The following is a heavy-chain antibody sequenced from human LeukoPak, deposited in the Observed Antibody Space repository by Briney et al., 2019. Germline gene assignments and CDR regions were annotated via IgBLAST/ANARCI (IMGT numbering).Heavy chain of an antibody. Sequence: SETLSLTCTVSGASITNYYWNWIRQPAGKGLEWIGRMYPSGSTNYNPSLKSRVTMSVDTSKNQFSLTLSSVTAADTAVYYCARVARCTSCFDVDYWGQGTLVTVSS. CDR1: GASITNYY. CDR2: MYPSGST. V-gene: IGHV4-4*07. J-gene: IGHJ4*02. CDR3: ARVARCTSCFDVDY. D-gene: IGHD2-2*01.